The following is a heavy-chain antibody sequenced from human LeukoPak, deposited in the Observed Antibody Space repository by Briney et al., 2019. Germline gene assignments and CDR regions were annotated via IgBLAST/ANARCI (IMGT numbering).Heavy chain of an antibody. CDR3: TTGAYDIFTGYYHWYFDL. D-gene: IGHD3-9*01. J-gene: IGHJ2*01. Sequence: PGGSLRLSCAASGFTFTNAWMSWVRQAPGRGLEWVGRIKSKTDGGTTDYAAPVKGRFTISRDDSKNTLYLQMNSLKTEDTAVYYCTTGAYDIFTGYYHWYFDLWGRGTLVTVSS. CDR1: GFTFTNAW. CDR2: IKSKTDGGTT. V-gene: IGHV3-15*01.